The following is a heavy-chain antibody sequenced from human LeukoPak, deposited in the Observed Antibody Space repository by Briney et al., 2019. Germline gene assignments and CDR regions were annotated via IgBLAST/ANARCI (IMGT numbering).Heavy chain of an antibody. D-gene: IGHD2-21*02. CDR3: ARESLGDSFDY. V-gene: IGHV4-59*01. CDR2: IYYSGST. J-gene: IGHJ4*02. Sequence: SSETLSLTCTVSGGSISSYYWSWIRQPPGKGLDWIGYIYYSGSTNYNPSLQRRVTISVDTSKNQFSLKLSSVTAADTAVYYCARESLGDSFDYWGQGTLVTVSS. CDR1: GGSISSYY.